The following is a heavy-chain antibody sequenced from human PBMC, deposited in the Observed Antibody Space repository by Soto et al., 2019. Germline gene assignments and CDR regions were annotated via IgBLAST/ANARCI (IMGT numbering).Heavy chain of an antibody. CDR1: GFTFSDYY. V-gene: IGHV3-11*06. Sequence: GGSLRLSCAASGFTFSDYYMSWIRQAPGKGLEWVSFISRSGTDTRYADSVRGRVTISRDNAKNSLFLQMNSLRADDTAVYYXXRDSXRXXXXXXXXXXXXXDXXXQGTLV. CDR3: XRDSXRXXXXXXXXXXXXXDX. CDR2: ISRSGTDT. J-gene: IGHJ5*02.